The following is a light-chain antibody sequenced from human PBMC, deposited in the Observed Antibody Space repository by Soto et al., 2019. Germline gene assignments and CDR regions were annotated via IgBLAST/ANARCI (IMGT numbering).Light chain of an antibody. Sequence: QSALTQPASVSGSPGQSITISCTGTSSDVGSYNLVSWYQQHPGKAPQLMIFEVTKRPSGVSNRFSGSKSGNTASLTISGLQAEDEADYYSCSYAGSTTFVVFGGGTKLTV. V-gene: IGLV2-23*02. J-gene: IGLJ2*01. CDR2: EVT. CDR3: CSYAGSTTFVV. CDR1: SSDVGSYNL.